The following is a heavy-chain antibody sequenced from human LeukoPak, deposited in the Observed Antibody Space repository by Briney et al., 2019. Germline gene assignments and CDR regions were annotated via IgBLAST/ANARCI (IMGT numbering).Heavy chain of an antibody. CDR3: ARAVTASLYFDY. Sequence: SETLSLTCTVSGGSVSSGSYYWSWIRQPPGKGLEWIGNIYYSGSINYSPSLKSRVTMSVDTSKNQFSLKPSSVTAADTAVYYCARAVTASLYFDYWGQGTLVTVSS. CDR1: GGSVSSGSYY. V-gene: IGHV4-61*01. CDR2: IYYSGSI. J-gene: IGHJ4*02. D-gene: IGHD2-21*02.